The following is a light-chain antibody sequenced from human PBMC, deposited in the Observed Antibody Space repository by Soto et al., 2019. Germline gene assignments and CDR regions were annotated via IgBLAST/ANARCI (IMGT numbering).Light chain of an antibody. CDR1: SSDIGGYDY. V-gene: IGLV2-14*01. J-gene: IGLJ1*01. CDR2: GVT. CDR3: TSYTSSSTHV. Sequence: QSVLTQPASVSGSPGQSITISRTGTSSDIGGYDYVSWYQHHPGKAPKFIIYGVTNRPSGVSHRFSGSKSANTASLTISGLQAEDEADYYCTSYTSSSTHVFGTGTKVTVL.